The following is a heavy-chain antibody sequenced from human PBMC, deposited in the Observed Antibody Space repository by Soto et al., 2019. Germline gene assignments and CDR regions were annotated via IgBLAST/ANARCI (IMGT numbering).Heavy chain of an antibody. D-gene: IGHD4-17*01. CDR1: GFTFSNNG. V-gene: IGHV3-33*01. J-gene: IGHJ4*02. CDR2: IWYDGSNE. Sequence: QVQLVESGGGVVQPGRSLRLSCAASGFTFSNNGMYWVRQAPGKGLEWVAVIWYDGSNEYFADSVKGRFTISRDNSKNTLFLQMDSLRAEDTAVYYCGRGVDYRDYAIDYWGQGTLVTVAS. CDR3: GRGVDYRDYAIDY.